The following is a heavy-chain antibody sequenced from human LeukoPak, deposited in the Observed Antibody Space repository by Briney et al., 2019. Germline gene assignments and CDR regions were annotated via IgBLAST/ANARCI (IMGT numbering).Heavy chain of an antibody. V-gene: IGHV3-48*01. J-gene: IGHJ4*02. CDR3: ARDGPPTGAGDFDY. CDR2: IGSTAI. Sequence: GGSLGLSCAASGFSVSLYSMGWVRQAPGQGLEWVSYIGSTAIYADSVRGRFTISRDSVENSLFLQMNNLRAEDTAVYYCARDGPPTGAGDFDYWGLGTPVTVSS. D-gene: IGHD2-8*02. CDR1: GFSVSLYS.